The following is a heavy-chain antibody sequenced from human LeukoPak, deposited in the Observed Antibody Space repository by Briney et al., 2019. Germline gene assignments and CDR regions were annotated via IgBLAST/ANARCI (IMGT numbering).Heavy chain of an antibody. J-gene: IGHJ4*02. Sequence: SETLSLTCTVSGGSISSLSYYWGWIRQPPGKGLEWIGSIYYSGSTYHSPSLKSRVTISGDTSKNQISLKLSSVTAADTAVYYCARHSEYYSGSGSASGYFDYWGQGTLVIVSS. V-gene: IGHV4-39*01. CDR1: GGSISSLSYY. D-gene: IGHD3-10*01. CDR3: ARHSEYYSGSGSASGYFDY. CDR2: IYYSGST.